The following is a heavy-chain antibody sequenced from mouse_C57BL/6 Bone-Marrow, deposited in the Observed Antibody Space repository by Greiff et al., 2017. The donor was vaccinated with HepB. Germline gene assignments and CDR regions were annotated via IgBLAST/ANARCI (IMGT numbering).Heavy chain of an antibody. CDR1: GFTFSSYA. V-gene: IGHV5-4*01. CDR2: ISDGGSYT. D-gene: IGHD2-4*01. J-gene: IGHJ3*01. Sequence: EVQVVESGGGLVKPGGSLKLSCAASGFTFSSYAMSWVRQTPEKRLEWVATISDGGSYTYYPDNVKGRFTISRDNAKNNLYLQMSHLKSEDTAMYYCARDGDDFFAYWGQGTLVTVSA. CDR3: ARDGDDFFAY.